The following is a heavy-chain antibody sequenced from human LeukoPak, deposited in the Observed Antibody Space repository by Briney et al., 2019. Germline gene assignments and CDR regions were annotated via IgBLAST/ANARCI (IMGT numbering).Heavy chain of an antibody. CDR3: ARRGIMERAVVPPFSG. D-gene: IGHD3-16*01. J-gene: IGHJ4*02. CDR1: GGTMSSSSYY. Sequence: TSETLSLTCTVSGGTMSSSSYYWGWIRQPPGKGLEWIGSIYYSGSTYYNPSLKSRVTISVDTSKNQFSLKLSSVTAADTAVYYCARRGIMERAVVPPFSGCGPATLVTVSS. V-gene: IGHV4-39*01. CDR2: IYYSGST.